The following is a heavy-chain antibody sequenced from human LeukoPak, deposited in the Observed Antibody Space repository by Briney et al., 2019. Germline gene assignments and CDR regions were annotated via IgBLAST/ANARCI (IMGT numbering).Heavy chain of an antibody. CDR1: GFTFSDYA. Sequence: GGSLRLSCAASGFTFSDYAMSWVRQAPGKGLEWVSAISGSGGSTYYADSVKGRFTISRDNSKNTLYLQMNSLRAEDTAVYYCAKDLLRLTHRFDYWGQGTLVTVSS. J-gene: IGHJ4*02. CDR3: AKDLLRLTHRFDY. CDR2: ISGSGGST. V-gene: IGHV3-23*01. D-gene: IGHD4-17*01.